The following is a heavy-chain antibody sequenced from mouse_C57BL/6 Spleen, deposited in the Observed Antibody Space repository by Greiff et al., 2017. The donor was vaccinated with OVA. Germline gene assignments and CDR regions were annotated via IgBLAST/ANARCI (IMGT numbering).Heavy chain of an antibody. V-gene: IGHV14-2*01. CDR1: GFNIQDYY. CDR3: TVKEFAY. D-gene: IGHD1-1*01. CDR2: IDPEDGET. J-gene: IGHJ3*01. Sequence: VQLKQSGAELVKPGASVKLSRTASGFNIQDYYMHWVTQRTEQGLEWIGRIDPEDGETKYAPKFQGKATITAVTSSNTAYLQLSSQTSEDTAVYYGTVKEFAYWGQGTLVTVSA.